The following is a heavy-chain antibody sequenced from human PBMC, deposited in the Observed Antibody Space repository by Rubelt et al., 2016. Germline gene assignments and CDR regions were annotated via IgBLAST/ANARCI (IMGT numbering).Heavy chain of an antibody. J-gene: IGHJ4*02. CDR1: GGSFSGYY. Sequence: QVQLQQWGAGLLKPSETLSLTCAVYGGSFSGYYWSWIRQPPGKGLEWVSYISSSSSTIYYADSVKGRFTISRDNAKNSLYLQMNSLRAEDTAVYYCARVVEDIVVVPAAIDYWGQGTLVTVSS. V-gene: IGHV3-11*04. CDR2: ISSSSSTI. CDR3: ARVVEDIVVVPAAIDY. D-gene: IGHD2-2*01.